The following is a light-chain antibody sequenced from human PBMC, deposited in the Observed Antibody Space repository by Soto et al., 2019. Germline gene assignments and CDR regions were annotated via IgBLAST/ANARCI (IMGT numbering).Light chain of an antibody. V-gene: IGLV2-14*01. Sequence: QSVLTQPASVSGSPGQSITSSCTGTSSDVGGYNYVSWYQQHPGKAPKLMIYDVSNRPSGVSNRFSGSKSGSTASLIISGLQAEDEADYYCSSYTSSSTYVFGTGTKVTVL. CDR3: SSYTSSSTYV. J-gene: IGLJ1*01. CDR2: DVS. CDR1: SSDVGGYNY.